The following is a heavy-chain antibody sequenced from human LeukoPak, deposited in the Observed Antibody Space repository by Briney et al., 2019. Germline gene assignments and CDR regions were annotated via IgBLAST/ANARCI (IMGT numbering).Heavy chain of an antibody. V-gene: IGHV4-34*01. CDR2: INHSGST. D-gene: IGHD6-6*01. J-gene: IGHJ6*02. CDR3: ARDKLVPVSGAYYGMDV. Sequence: SETLSLTCAVYGGSFSGYYWSWIRQPPGKGLEWIGEINHSGSTNYNPPLKSRVTISVDTSKNQFSLKLSSVTAADTAVYYCARDKLVPVSGAYYGMDVWGQGTTVTVSS. CDR1: GGSFSGYY.